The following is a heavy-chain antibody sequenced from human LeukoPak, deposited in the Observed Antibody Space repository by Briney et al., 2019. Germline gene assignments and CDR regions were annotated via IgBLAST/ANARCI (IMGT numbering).Heavy chain of an antibody. V-gene: IGHV1-18*01. CDR2: MSAYNGNT. CDR3: ARDAKYYYDSSGYAPFDY. J-gene: IGHJ4*02. D-gene: IGHD3-22*01. Sequence: ASVKVSCKASGYTFTSYGISWVRQAPGQGLEWMGWMSAYNGNTNYAQKLQGRVTMTTDTSTSTAYMVLRSLRSDDTAVYYCARDAKYYYDSSGYAPFDYWGQGTLVTVSS. CDR1: GYTFTSYG.